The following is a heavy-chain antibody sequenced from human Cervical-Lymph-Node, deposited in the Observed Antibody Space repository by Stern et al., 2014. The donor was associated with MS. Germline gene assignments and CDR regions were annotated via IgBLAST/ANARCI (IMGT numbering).Heavy chain of an antibody. CDR1: GGTFSSYA. Sequence: QVQLVQSGAEVKKPGSSVKVSCKASGGTFSSYAISWVRQAPAQGLAWLGGIIPIFGTANYAQKFQGRVTITADESTSTAYMELSSLRSEDTAVYYCARDRWDGGTLFDYWGQGTLVTVSS. J-gene: IGHJ4*02. V-gene: IGHV1-69*01. CDR3: ARDRWDGGTLFDY. CDR2: IIPIFGTA. D-gene: IGHD4-23*01.